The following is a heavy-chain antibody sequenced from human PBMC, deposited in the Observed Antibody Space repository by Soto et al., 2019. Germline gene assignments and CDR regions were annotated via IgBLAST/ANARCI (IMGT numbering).Heavy chain of an antibody. V-gene: IGHV3-43*01. CDR3: AKDGGDYGDYVDSPRTGGMDV. CDR2: ISWDGGST. Sequence: GGSLRLSCAASGFTFDDYTMHWVRQAPGKGLEWVSLISWDGGSTYYADSVKGRFTISRDNSKNSLYLQMNSLRTEDTALYYCAKDGGDYGDYVDSPRTGGMDVWGQGTTVTVSS. D-gene: IGHD4-17*01. CDR1: GFTFDDYT. J-gene: IGHJ6*02.